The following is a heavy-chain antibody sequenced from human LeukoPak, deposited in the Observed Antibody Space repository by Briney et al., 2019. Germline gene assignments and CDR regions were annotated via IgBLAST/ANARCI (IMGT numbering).Heavy chain of an antibody. J-gene: IGHJ5*02. V-gene: IGHV3-21*04. CDR3: ARVVRYYDILTGYHQNWFDP. CDR2: ISSSSSYI. D-gene: IGHD3-9*01. Sequence: GGSLRLSCAASGFTFSSYSMNWVRQAPGKGLEWVSSISSSSSYIYYADSVKGRFTISRDNAKNSLYLQMNSLRAEDTAVYYCARVVRYYDILTGYHQNWFDPWGQGTLVTVSS. CDR1: GFTFSSYS.